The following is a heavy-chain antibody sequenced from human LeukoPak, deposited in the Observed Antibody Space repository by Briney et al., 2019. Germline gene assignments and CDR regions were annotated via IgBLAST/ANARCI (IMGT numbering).Heavy chain of an antibody. Sequence: SETLSLTCTVSGGSISSSSYYWGWIRQPPGKGLEWIGSIYYSGSTYYNPSLKSRVTISVDTSKNQFSLKLSSVTAADTAVYYCARGLRSSGYIDYWGQGTLVTVSS. V-gene: IGHV4-39*07. J-gene: IGHJ4*02. D-gene: IGHD6-19*01. CDR1: GGSISSSSYY. CDR3: ARGLRSSGYIDY. CDR2: IYYSGST.